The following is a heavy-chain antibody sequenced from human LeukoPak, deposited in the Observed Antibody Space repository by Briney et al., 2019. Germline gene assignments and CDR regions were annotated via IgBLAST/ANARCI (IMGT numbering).Heavy chain of an antibody. CDR1: GGTFSSYT. CDR3: ARGGYYGSSGYYYYYGMDV. J-gene: IGHJ6*02. CDR2: IIPDLGIA. Sequence: SVKVSCKASGGTFSSYTISWVRQAPGQGLEWMGGIIPDLGIANYAQKFQGRVTITADKSTSTAYMELSSLRSEDTAVYYCARGGYYGSSGYYYYYGMDVWGQGTTVTVSS. D-gene: IGHD3-22*01. V-gene: IGHV1-69*10.